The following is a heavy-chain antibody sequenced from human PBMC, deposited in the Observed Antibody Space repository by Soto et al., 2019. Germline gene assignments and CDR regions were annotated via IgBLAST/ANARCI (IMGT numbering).Heavy chain of an antibody. CDR1: GYTFTSYG. J-gene: IGHJ6*02. Sequence: ASVKVSCKASGYTFTSYGISWVRQAPGQGLEWMGWISAYNGNTNYAQKLQGRVTMTTDTSTSTAYMELRSLRSDDTAVYYCARDELTGRYFDLFSGCYGYYRDGKDVWSRG. CDR3: ARDELTGRYFDLFSGCYGYYRDGKDV. D-gene: IGHD3-9*01. CDR2: ISAYNGNT. V-gene: IGHV1-18*01.